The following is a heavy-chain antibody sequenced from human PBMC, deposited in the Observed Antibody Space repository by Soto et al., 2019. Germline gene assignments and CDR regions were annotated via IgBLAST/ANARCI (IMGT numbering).Heavy chain of an antibody. J-gene: IGHJ4*02. CDR1: GFTFSSYA. CDR2: ISGNGGST. Sequence: GGSLRLSCAASGFTFSSYAMSWVRQAPGKGLEWVSVISGNGGSTYYADSVKGRFTISRDNSKNTLYLQMNSLRVDDTAVYYCAVDSSPRIAPFDYWGQGTLVTVSS. D-gene: IGHD6-13*01. CDR3: AVDSSPRIAPFDY. V-gene: IGHV3-23*01.